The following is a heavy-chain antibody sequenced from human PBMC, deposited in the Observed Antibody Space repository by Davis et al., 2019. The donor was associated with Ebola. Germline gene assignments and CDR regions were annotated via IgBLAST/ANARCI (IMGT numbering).Heavy chain of an antibody. CDR1: GGSISSSSYY. Sequence: SETLSLTCTVSGGSISSSSYYWGWIRQPPGKGLEWIGSIYYSGSTYYNPSLKSRVTISVDTSKNQFSLKLSSVTAADTAVYYCASTRHFDLWGRGTLVTVSS. J-gene: IGHJ2*01. V-gene: IGHV4-39*01. CDR3: ASTRHFDL. CDR2: IYYSGST.